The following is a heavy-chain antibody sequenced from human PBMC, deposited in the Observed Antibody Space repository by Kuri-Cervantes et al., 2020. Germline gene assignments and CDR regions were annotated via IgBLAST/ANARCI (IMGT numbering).Heavy chain of an antibody. CDR1: GGSISSGGYY. D-gene: IGHD6-6*01. J-gene: IGHJ6*02. CDR2: IYYSGST. CDR3: ARHRWAARLHYGMDV. Sequence: SETLSLTCAVSGGSISSGGYYWGWIRQPPGKGLEWIGSIYYSGSTYYNPSLKSRVTISVDTSKNQFSLKLSSVTAADTAVYYCARHRWAARLHYGMDVWGQGTTVTVSS. V-gene: IGHV4-39*01.